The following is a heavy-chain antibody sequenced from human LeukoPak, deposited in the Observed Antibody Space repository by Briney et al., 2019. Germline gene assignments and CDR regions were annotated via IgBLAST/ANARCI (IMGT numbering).Heavy chain of an antibody. CDR2: ISSSSSYT. CDR3: AREHPYYYGSGSYGGMDV. D-gene: IGHD3-10*01. V-gene: IGHV3-11*06. CDR1: GFTFSDYY. J-gene: IGHJ6*04. Sequence: GGSLRLSCAASGFTFSDYYMSWIRQAPGKGLEWVSYISSSSSYTNYADSVKGRFTISRDNAKNSLYLQMNSLRAEDTAVYYCAREHPYYYGSGSYGGMDVWGKGTTVTVSS.